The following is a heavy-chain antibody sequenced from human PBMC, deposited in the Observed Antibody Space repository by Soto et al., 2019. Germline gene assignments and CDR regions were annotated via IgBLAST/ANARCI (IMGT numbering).Heavy chain of an antibody. CDR1: GFTFSSYA. J-gene: IGHJ4*02. CDR3: AKDRTSLSSGYDG. Sequence: EVQLLESGGGLVQPGGSLRLSCAASGFTFSSYAMSWVRQAPGKGLEWVSAISGSGGSTYYADSVKGRFTISRDNSKNTLYLQMNSLRGEDTAVYYCAKDRTSLSSGYDGWGQGTLVTVSS. CDR2: ISGSGGST. V-gene: IGHV3-23*01. D-gene: IGHD5-12*01.